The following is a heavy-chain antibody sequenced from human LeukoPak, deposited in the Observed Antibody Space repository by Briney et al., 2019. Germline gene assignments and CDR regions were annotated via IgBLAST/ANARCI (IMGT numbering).Heavy chain of an antibody. J-gene: IGHJ6*02. V-gene: IGHV3-30*04. Sequence: PGGSLRLSCAASGFTFSSYAMHWVRQAPGKGLEWVAVISYDGSNKYYADSVKGRFTISRDNSKNTLYLQMNSLRAEDTAVYYCARDVSVTLTGYYVYYYYGMDVWGQGTTVTVSS. D-gene: IGHD3-9*01. CDR3: ARDVSVTLTGYYVYYYYGMDV. CDR2: ISYDGSNK. CDR1: GFTFSSYA.